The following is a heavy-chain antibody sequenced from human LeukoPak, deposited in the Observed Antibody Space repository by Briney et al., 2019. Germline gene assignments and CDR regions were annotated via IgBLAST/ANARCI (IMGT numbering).Heavy chain of an antibody. CDR3: AKDEATSGGGLAS. V-gene: IGHV3-53*01. D-gene: IGHD3-16*01. J-gene: IGHJ5*01. CDR1: GFTVSGTH. CDR2: LYTGGTT. Sequence: GGSLRLTCSASGFTVSGTHMSWVRQAPGKGLEWVSALYTGGTTYYADSVTGRFTVSRDTSRNTLFLHMNSLRAEDTAVYYCAKDEATSGGGLASWGQGTLVIVSS.